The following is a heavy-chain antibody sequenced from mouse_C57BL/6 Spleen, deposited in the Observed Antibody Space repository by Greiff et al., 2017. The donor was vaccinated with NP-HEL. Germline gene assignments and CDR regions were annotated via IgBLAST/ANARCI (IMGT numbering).Heavy chain of an antibody. D-gene: IGHD4-1*01. J-gene: IGHJ2*01. CDR1: GYAFTNYL. CDR2: INPGSGGT. V-gene: IGHV1-54*01. Sequence: VHLVESGAELVRPGTSVKVSCKASGYAFTNYLIEWVKQRPGQGLEWIGVINPGSGGTNYNEKFKGKATLTADKSSSTAYMQLSSLTSEDSAVYFCARSGGTRYFDYWGQGTTLTVSS. CDR3: ARSGGTRYFDY.